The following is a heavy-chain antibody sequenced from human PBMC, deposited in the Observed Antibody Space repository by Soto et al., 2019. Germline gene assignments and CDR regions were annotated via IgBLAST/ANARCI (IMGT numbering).Heavy chain of an antibody. CDR3: ARHLRSHGDSDY. CDR1: GGSISSGNYY. Sequence: SEARSLTCTVSGGSISSGNYYWGWIRQPPGKGLEWIGSIHYSGSTYYNPSLKSRVTISVDTSKNQFSLKLSSLTAADTAVYYCARHLRSHGDSDYWGQGTLVT. V-gene: IGHV4-39*01. CDR2: IHYSGST. D-gene: IGHD3-3*01. J-gene: IGHJ4*02.